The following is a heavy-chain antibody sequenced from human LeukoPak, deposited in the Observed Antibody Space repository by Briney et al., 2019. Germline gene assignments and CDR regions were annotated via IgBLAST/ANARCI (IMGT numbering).Heavy chain of an antibody. Sequence: GGSLRLSCAASGFTFSSYEMNWVRQAPGQGLESVSYISSSGSTIYYADSVKGRFTISRDNSKNTLYLQMNSLRAEDTAVYYCAKDSDIWFGELLPLDYWGQGTLVTVSS. V-gene: IGHV3-48*03. D-gene: IGHD3-10*01. CDR3: AKDSDIWFGELLPLDY. J-gene: IGHJ4*02. CDR1: GFTFSSYE. CDR2: ISSSGSTI.